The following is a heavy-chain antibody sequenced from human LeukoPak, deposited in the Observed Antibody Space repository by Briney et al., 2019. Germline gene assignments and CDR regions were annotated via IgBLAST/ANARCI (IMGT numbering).Heavy chain of an antibody. CDR2: IYYSGST. CDR3: ARESPEGAGFDY. CDR1: GVSISSYY. Sequence: SETLSLTCTVSGVSISSYYWSWIRQPPGKGLEWIGYIYYSGSTNYNPSLKSRVTISVDTSKNQFSLKLSSVTAADTAVYYRARESPEGAGFDYWGQGTLVTVSS. V-gene: IGHV4-59*01. D-gene: IGHD6-19*01. J-gene: IGHJ4*02.